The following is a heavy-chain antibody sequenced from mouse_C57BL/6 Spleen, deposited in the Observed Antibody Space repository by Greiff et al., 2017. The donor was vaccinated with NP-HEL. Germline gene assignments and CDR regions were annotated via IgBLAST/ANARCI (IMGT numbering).Heavy chain of an antibody. CDR3: ARPSLLLRSLFAY. CDR2: INPNNGGT. CDR1: GYTFTDYY. D-gene: IGHD1-1*01. Sequence: EVQLQQSGPELVKPGASVKISCKASGYTFTDYYMNWVKQSHGKSLEWIGDINPNNGGTSYNQKFKGKATLTVDKSSSTAYMELRSLTSEDSAVYYCARPSLLLRSLFAYWGQGTLVTVSA. V-gene: IGHV1-26*01. J-gene: IGHJ3*01.